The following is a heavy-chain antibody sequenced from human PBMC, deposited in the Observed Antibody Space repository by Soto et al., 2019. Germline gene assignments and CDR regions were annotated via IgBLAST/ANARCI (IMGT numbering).Heavy chain of an antibody. Sequence: EVQLVESGGGLVQPGRSLRLSCVGSGITLDAYAIHWVRQAPGKGLEWVTAISWNIDNIGYADSVKGRFTISRDYAKNSVYRQMDSLRVEETALYYCAKEAGYGLDVWGQGTTVTVSS. V-gene: IGHV3-9*01. CDR3: AKEAGYGLDV. J-gene: IGHJ6*02. CDR2: ISWNIDNI. CDR1: GITLDAYA.